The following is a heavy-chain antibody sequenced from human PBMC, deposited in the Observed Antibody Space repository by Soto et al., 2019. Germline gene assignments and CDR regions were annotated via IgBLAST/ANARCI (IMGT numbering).Heavy chain of an antibody. CDR2: ISSSSSYT. Sequence: SXGFLRLTCASSGFAFSDYYKSWIRQAPGKGLEWVSYISSSSSYTNYADSLKGRFTISRDNAKNSLYLQMNSLRAEDTAVYYCARAIDILTGYYAFDIWGQGTMVTVS. J-gene: IGHJ3*02. CDR1: GFAFSDYY. CDR3: ARAIDILTGYYAFDI. V-gene: IGHV3-11*06. D-gene: IGHD3-9*01.